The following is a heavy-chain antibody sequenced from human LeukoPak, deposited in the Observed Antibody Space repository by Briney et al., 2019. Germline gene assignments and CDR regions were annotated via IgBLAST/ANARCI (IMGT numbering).Heavy chain of an antibody. J-gene: IGHJ4*02. V-gene: IGHV3-74*01. Sequence: GGSLRLSCAASGFTFSSYWMHWVRQAPGKGLVWVSRIKSDGSSTSYADSVKGRFTISRDNAKNTLYLQMNSLRAEDTAVYYCARQEQSFRISSYFDYWGQGTLVTVSS. CDR2: IKSDGSST. CDR1: GFTFSSYW. CDR3: ARQEQSFRISSYFDY. D-gene: IGHD6-13*01.